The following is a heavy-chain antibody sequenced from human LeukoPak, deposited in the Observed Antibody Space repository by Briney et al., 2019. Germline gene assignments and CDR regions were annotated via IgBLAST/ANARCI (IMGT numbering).Heavy chain of an antibody. CDR3: ARSGVGSRYYYYGMDV. CDR1: GYTFTSYD. J-gene: IGHJ6*02. CDR2: IIPIFGTA. Sequence: SVKVSCKASGYTFTSYDINWVRQAPGQGLEWMGGIIPIFGTANYAQKFQGRVTITADESTSTAYMELSSLRSEDTAAYYCARSGVGSRYYYYGMDVWGQGTTVTVSS. V-gene: IGHV1-69*13. D-gene: IGHD3-10*01.